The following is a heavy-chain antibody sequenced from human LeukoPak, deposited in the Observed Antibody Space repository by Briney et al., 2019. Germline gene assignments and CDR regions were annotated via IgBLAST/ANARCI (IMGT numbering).Heavy chain of an antibody. CDR1: EFTFTSYE. CDR2: ISSSGSTI. Sequence: GGSLRLSCAASEFTFTSYEMNWVRQAPGKGLEWVSYISSSGSTIYYADSVKGRFTISRDNAKNPLYLQMNSLRAGDTAVYYCARDSFRGSYSDYWGQGTLVTVSS. D-gene: IGHD1-26*01. V-gene: IGHV3-48*03. CDR3: ARDSFRGSYSDY. J-gene: IGHJ4*02.